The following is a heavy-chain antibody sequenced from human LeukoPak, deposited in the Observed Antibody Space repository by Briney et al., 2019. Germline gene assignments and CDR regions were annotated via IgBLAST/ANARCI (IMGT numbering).Heavy chain of an antibody. CDR2: IIPIFGTA. J-gene: IGHJ4*02. CDR1: GGTFSSYA. D-gene: IGHD1-7*01. Sequence: ASVKVSCKASGGTFSSYAISWVRQAPGQGLEWMGGIIPIFGTANYAQKFQGRVTITADESTSTAYMELSSLRSEDTAVYYCARGDGTTRLLYFDYWGQGTLVTVSS. V-gene: IGHV1-69*13. CDR3: ARGDGTTRLLYFDY.